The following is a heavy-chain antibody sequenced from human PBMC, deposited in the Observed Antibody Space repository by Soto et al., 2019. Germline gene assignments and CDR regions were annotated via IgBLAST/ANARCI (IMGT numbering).Heavy chain of an antibody. J-gene: IGHJ2*01. Sequence: EVQLLESGGGLVQPKGSLRLSCAASGFTFSSYAMSWVRQAPGKGLEWVSAISGSGGSTYYADSVKGRFTISRDNSKNTLYLQMNSLRAEDRAVYYCAKDRPEGIVVVVGATGWYFDLWGRGTTVTVSS. CDR3: AKDRPEGIVVVVGATGWYFDL. CDR1: GFTFSSYA. CDR2: ISGSGGST. V-gene: IGHV3-23*01. D-gene: IGHD2-15*01.